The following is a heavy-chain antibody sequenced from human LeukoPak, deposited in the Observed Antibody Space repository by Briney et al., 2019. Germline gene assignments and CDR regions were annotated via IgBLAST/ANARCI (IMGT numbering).Heavy chain of an antibody. Sequence: SETLSLTCTVSGGSISRSSYYWGWIRQPPGKGLEWIGSIYYSGSTYYNPSLKSRVTISVDTSKNQFSLKLSSVTAADTAVYYCAKEGYELYWGQGTLVTVSS. V-gene: IGHV4-39*02. CDR3: AKEGYELY. D-gene: IGHD2-15*01. CDR2: IYYSGST. J-gene: IGHJ4*02. CDR1: GGSISRSSYY.